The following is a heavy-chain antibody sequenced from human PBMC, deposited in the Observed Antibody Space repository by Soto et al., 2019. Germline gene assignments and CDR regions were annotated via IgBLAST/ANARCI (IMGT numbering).Heavy chain of an antibody. J-gene: IGHJ6*02. D-gene: IGHD1-20*01. Sequence: SGPTLVNPTETLTLTCTFSGFSITSPGMSVSWIRQPPGRALEWLALIERDDDDKYYSTSLKTRLTISKDTRKNQVVLTMANMDPPDTATYYCARSIRGPRKFNGMDVWGQGT. CDR1: GFSITSPGMS. CDR2: IERDDDDK. V-gene: IGHV2-70*13. CDR3: ARSIRGPRKFNGMDV.